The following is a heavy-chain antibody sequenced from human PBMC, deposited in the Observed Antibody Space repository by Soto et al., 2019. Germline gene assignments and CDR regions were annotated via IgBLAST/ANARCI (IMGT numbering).Heavy chain of an antibody. Sequence: QVQLQQWGAGLLKPSETLSLTCAVYGVSFSGYYWSWLRQPPGKGLEWIGEINHRGSANYNPSLKSRVTISVDRSKNQVSLKVGSVSAADTAVYYCARNDCRGGICYLFFDYWGQGALVTVAS. J-gene: IGHJ4*02. CDR3: ARNDCRGGICYLFFDY. D-gene: IGHD2-15*01. V-gene: IGHV4-34*01. CDR2: INHRGSA. CDR1: GVSFSGYY.